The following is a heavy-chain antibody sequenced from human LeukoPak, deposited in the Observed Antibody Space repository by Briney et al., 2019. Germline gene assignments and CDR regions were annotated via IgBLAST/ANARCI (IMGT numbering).Heavy chain of an antibody. Sequence: GGSLRLSCVVSGLTFSGYSMTWFRQAPGKGREWVAGISASGGETWYPDSVKGRFTISRDNSKNTLFLKMNSRRVEDTAIYYCAKDAAGPEYWGQGTMVTVSS. CDR3: AKDAAGPEY. CDR1: GLTFSGYS. V-gene: IGHV3-23*01. J-gene: IGHJ4*02. CDR2: ISASGGET. D-gene: IGHD6-13*01.